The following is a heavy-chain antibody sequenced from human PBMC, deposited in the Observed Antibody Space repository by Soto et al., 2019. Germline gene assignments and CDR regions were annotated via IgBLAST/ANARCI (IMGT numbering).Heavy chain of an antibody. CDR2: IRSRAQDYAT. Sequence: EVQLVESGGGLVQPGGSLKLSCAASGFTFSGFAIHWVRQASGKGLEWVGRIRSRAQDYATAYDASVKGRFTISRDDSKNTAYLQMNSLKTEDTALYYCTSLSGEIVLPTTAFDYWGQGTLVTVSS. V-gene: IGHV3-73*01. CDR1: GFTFSGFA. CDR3: TSLSGEIVLPTTAFDY. J-gene: IGHJ4*02. D-gene: IGHD2-8*02.